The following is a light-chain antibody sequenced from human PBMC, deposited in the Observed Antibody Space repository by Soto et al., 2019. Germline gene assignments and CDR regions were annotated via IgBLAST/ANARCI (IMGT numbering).Light chain of an antibody. CDR2: GAS. Sequence: EIVFTQSPGTLSLSPGEKATLSCRASQDINTYLGWYQQKPGQPPRLLIYGASSRATGIPDRFSGSGSGTDFTLTISRLEPEDFAVYYCQQYGSSPRTFGQGTKVDI. CDR1: QDINTY. J-gene: IGKJ1*01. CDR3: QQYGSSPRT. V-gene: IGKV3-20*01.